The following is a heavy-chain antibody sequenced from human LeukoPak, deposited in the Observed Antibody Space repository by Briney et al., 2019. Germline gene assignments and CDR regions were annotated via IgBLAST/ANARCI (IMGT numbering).Heavy chain of an antibody. Sequence: GGSLRLSCAASGFTFSSYSMNWVRQAPGKGLEWVSSISSSSSYIYYADSVKGRFTISRDNAKNSLYLQMNSLRAEDTAVYYCASLGATTLFGSYWGQGTLVAVSS. J-gene: IGHJ4*02. D-gene: IGHD1-26*01. CDR2: ISSSSSYI. V-gene: IGHV3-21*01. CDR3: ASLGATTLFGSY. CDR1: GFTFSSYS.